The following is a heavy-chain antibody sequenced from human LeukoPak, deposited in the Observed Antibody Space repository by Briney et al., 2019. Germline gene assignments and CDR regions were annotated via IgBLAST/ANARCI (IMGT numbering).Heavy chain of an antibody. CDR2: IYYSGST. D-gene: IGHD6-19*01. J-gene: IGHJ4*02. CDR1: GGSISSSYY. V-gene: IGHV4-39*01. Sequence: SETLSLTCTVSGGSISSSYYWGWIRQPPGKGLEWIGGIYYSGSTYYNPSLKSRVTMSIDTSKNQFSLKLTSVTAADTAVYYCARTGYSTGWDRFSFVYWGQGTLVTVSS. CDR3: ARTGYSTGWDRFSFVY.